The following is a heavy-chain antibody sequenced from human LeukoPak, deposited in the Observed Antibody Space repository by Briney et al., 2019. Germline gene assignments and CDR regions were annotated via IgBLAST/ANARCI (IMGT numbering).Heavy chain of an antibody. CDR1: GFTFSSYG. D-gene: IGHD3-3*01. Sequence: PGRSLRLSCAASGFTFSSYGMHWVRQAPGKGLEWVAVIWYDGSNKYYADSVKGRFTISRDNSKNTLYLQMNSLRAEDTAVYYCARDEPPIDDSFDYWGQGTLVTVSS. V-gene: IGHV3-33*01. CDR3: ARDEPPIDDSFDY. J-gene: IGHJ4*02. CDR2: IWYDGSNK.